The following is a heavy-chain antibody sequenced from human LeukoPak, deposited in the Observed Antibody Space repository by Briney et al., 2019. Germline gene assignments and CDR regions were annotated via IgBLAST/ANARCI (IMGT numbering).Heavy chain of an antibody. Sequence: GGSLRLSRAASGFKFGSYSMTWVRQAPGKGLEWVSVMSADSATTFYANAVTGRFSISRDNAKNTVFLQMSSLRAEDTALYYCARKSASGNYPLDYWGQGSLVTVSS. J-gene: IGHJ4*02. D-gene: IGHD3-10*01. CDR2: MSADSATT. V-gene: IGHV3-23*01. CDR1: GFKFGSYS. CDR3: ARKSASGNYPLDY.